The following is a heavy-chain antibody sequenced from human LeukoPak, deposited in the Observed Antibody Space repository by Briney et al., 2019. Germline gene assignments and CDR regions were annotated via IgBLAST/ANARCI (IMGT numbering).Heavy chain of an antibody. CDR1: GFTVSSNY. D-gene: IGHD5-12*01. Sequence: GGSLRLSCAASGFTVSSNYMSWVRQAPGKGLEWVSVIYSGGSAYYADSVKGRFTISRDNSKNTLYLQMNSLRAEDTAVYYCARDRGVGRGFAFDIWGQGTMVTVSS. V-gene: IGHV3-53*01. CDR3: ARDRGVGRGFAFDI. J-gene: IGHJ3*02. CDR2: IYSGGSA.